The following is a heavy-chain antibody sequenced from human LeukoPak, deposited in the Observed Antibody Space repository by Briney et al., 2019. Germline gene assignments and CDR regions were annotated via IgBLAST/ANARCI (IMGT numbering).Heavy chain of an antibody. D-gene: IGHD5-18*01. J-gene: IGHJ4*02. V-gene: IGHV4-39*01. CDR1: GGSISSSSYY. CDR3: ARVDTAMDTFDY. Sequence: PSETLSLTCTVSGGSISSSSYYWGWIRQPPGKGLEWIGSIYYSGSTYYNPSLKSRVTISVDTSKNQFSLKLSSVTAADTAVYYCARVDTAMDTFDYWGQGTLVTVSS. CDR2: IYYSGST.